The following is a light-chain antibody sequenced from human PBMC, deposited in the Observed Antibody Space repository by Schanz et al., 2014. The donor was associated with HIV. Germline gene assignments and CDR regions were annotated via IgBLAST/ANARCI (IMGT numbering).Light chain of an antibody. CDR3: QQYGSSPL. CDR2: GAS. CDR1: QMFISSY. Sequence: EIVLTQSPGTLSLSPGERATLSCRASQMFISSYLAWYQQKPGQAPRLLIYGASNMATGIPDRFSGSGSGTDFTLTISRLEPEDFAVYYCQQYGSSPLFGPGTKVDIK. V-gene: IGKV3-20*01. J-gene: IGKJ3*01.